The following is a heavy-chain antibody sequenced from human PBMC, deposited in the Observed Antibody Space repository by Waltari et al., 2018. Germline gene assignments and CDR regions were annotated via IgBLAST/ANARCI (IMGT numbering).Heavy chain of an antibody. CDR3: AKDLHSCIAPNYAFDI. CDR2: IRYDGSNK. Sequence: QVQLVESGGGVVQPGGSLRLSCAASGFTFSSYGMHWVRQAPGKGLEGVACIRYDGSNKYYADSVKGRFTISRDKSKNTLYLQMNSLRAEDTAVYYCAKDLHSCIAPNYAFDIWGQGTMVTVSS. J-gene: IGHJ3*02. CDR1: GFTFSSYG. V-gene: IGHV3-30*02. D-gene: IGHD6-13*01.